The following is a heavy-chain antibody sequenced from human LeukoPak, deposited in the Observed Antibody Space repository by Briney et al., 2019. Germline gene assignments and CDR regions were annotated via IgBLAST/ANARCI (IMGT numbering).Heavy chain of an antibody. CDR1: GFTLSSYA. V-gene: IGHV3-23*01. J-gene: IGHJ4*02. Sequence: GGSLRLSCAASGFTLSSYAMSCVRQAPGKGLEWVSAISASGGSTYYADSVKGRFTISRDNSKNTLYLQMNSVRAEDTAVYYCAKEQPLHYFDYWGQGTLVTVSS. CDR2: ISASGGST. CDR3: AKEQPLHYFDY. D-gene: IGHD1-1*01.